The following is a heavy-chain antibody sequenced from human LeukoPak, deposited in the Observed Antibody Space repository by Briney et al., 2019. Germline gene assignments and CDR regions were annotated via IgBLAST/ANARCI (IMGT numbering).Heavy chain of an antibody. D-gene: IGHD3-22*01. CDR1: GFTFSSYA. CDR3: ATVPNYYDSSGYYLNDY. Sequence: GGSLRLSCAASGFTFSSYAMHWVRQAPGKGLEWVAVISYDGSNKYYADSVKGRFTISRDNSKNTLYLQMNSLRAEDTAVYYCATVPNYYDSSGYYLNDYWGQGTLVTVSS. CDR2: ISYDGSNK. J-gene: IGHJ4*02. V-gene: IGHV3-30-3*01.